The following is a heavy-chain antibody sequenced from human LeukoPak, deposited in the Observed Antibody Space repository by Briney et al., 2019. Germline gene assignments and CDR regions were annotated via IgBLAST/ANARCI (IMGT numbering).Heavy chain of an antibody. D-gene: IGHD6-19*01. CDR3: ARESSSGWHGPLDY. CDR2: ISGSGGST. Sequence: GGSLRLSCAASGFTFSSYAMSWVRQAPGKGLEWVSAISGSGGSTYYPGSVKGRFTISRENAKNSLYLQMNSLRAEDTAVYYCARESSSGWHGPLDYWGQGTLVTVSS. J-gene: IGHJ4*02. V-gene: IGHV3-23*01. CDR1: GFTFSSYA.